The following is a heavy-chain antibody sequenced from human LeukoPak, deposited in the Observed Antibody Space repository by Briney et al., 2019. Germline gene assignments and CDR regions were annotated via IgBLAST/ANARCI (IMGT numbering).Heavy chain of an antibody. CDR2: IYYSGST. Sequence: PETLSLTCTVSGGSISSYYWSWIRQPPGKGLEWIGYIYYSGSTNYNPSLKSRVTISVDTSKNQFSLKLSSVTAADTAVYYCARDSGSYSGGNYYYYYMDVWGKGTTVTVSS. CDR3: ARDSGSYSGGNYYYYYMDV. V-gene: IGHV4-59*01. CDR1: GGSISSYY. J-gene: IGHJ6*03. D-gene: IGHD1-26*01.